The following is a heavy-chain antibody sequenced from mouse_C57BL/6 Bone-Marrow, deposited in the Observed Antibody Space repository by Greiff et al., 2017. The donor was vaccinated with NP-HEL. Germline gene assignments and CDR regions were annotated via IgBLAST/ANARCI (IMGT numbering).Heavy chain of an antibody. Sequence: VQLQQPGAELVMPGASVKLSCKASGYTFTSYWMHWVKQRPGQGLEWIGEIDPSDSYTNYNQKFKGKSTLTVDKSSSTAYMQLSSLTSEDSAVYYCARRGYDYEDYAMDYWGQGTSVTVSS. J-gene: IGHJ4*01. V-gene: IGHV1-69*01. D-gene: IGHD2-4*01. CDR2: IDPSDSYT. CDR3: ARRGYDYEDYAMDY. CDR1: GYTFTSYW.